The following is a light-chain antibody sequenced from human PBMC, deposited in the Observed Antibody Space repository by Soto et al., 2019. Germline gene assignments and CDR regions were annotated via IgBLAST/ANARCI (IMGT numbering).Light chain of an antibody. CDR1: QSISSQ. V-gene: IGKV3-11*01. CDR3: HHYDTSHFT. J-gene: IGKJ3*01. Sequence: EIVLTQSPATLSLSPGERATLSCRASQSISSQLAWYQQKPGQAPRLLIHDASNRATGIPARFSGSGSSTDFTLTISSLEPEDFAVYYCHHYDTSHFTFGPGTKVDI. CDR2: DAS.